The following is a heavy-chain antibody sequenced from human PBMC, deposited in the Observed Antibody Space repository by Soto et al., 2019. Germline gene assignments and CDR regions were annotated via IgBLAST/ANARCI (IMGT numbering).Heavy chain of an antibody. D-gene: IGHD6-19*01. V-gene: IGHV4-39*01. J-gene: IGHJ4*02. CDR1: GGSISNSSYL. CDR3: SRIAVSGPITGFDY. CDR2: VSYSGST. Sequence: QLQLQESGPRLVKPSETLSLSCTVSGGSISNSSYLWGWIRQPPGKGLQWIGSVSYSGSTYYNPSLKSRVTISADTSKTQSSRRLSSVTAADTAVYYCSRIAVSGPITGFDYWGQGALVTVSS.